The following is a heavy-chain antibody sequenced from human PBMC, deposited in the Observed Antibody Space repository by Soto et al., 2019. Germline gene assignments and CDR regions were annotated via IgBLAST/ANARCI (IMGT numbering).Heavy chain of an antibody. Sequence: GGSLRLSCAASGFTFSSYSMNWARQAPGKGLEWVSYISSSSSTIYYADSVKGRFTTSRDNAKNSLYLQMNSLRAEDTAVYYCARDIGWLRPYYYYYMDVRGKGTTVTVPS. D-gene: IGHD5-12*01. V-gene: IGHV3-48*01. J-gene: IGHJ6*03. CDR3: ARDIGWLRPYYYYYMDV. CDR2: ISSSSSTI. CDR1: GFTFSSYS.